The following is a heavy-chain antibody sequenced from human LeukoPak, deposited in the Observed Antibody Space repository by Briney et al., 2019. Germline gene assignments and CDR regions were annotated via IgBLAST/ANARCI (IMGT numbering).Heavy chain of an antibody. Sequence: GGSLRLSCAGSGFTLSNYGMSWVRQAPGKGLEWVSAIDGGGVNTLYADSVKGRFTISRDNSKNTVYLQMNSLSAEDTAIYYCAKRSARPKPFDCWGQGTLVTVSS. CDR1: GFTLSNYG. J-gene: IGHJ4*02. V-gene: IGHV3-23*01. CDR2: IDGGGVNT. D-gene: IGHD6-25*01. CDR3: AKRSARPKPFDC.